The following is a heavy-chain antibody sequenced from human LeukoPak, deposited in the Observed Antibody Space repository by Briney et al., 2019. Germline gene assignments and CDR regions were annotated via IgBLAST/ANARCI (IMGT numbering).Heavy chain of an antibody. CDR3: ARPFDGNDSSGYLPY. CDR1: GGSFSGYY. CDR2: INHSGST. V-gene: IGHV4-34*01. Sequence: SETLSLTCAVYGGSFSGYYWSWIRQPPGKGLEWIGEINHSGSTNYNTSLKSRVTISVDTSKNQFSLKLSSVTAADTAVYYCARPFDGNDSSGYLPYWGQGTLVTVPS. D-gene: IGHD3-22*01. J-gene: IGHJ4*02.